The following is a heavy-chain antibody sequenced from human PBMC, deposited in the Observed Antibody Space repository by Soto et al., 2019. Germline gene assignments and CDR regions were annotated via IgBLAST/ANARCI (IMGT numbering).Heavy chain of an antibody. D-gene: IGHD3-22*01. Sequence: GASVKVSCKASGYTFTSYGISWVRQAPGQGLEWMGWISAYNGNTNYAQKLQGRVTMTTDTSTSTAYMELRSLRSDDTAVYYCARAYYYDSSGPHHGMFRNLLDPWGQGTLVTVSS. J-gene: IGHJ5*02. CDR1: GYTFTSYG. CDR2: ISAYNGNT. V-gene: IGHV1-18*01. CDR3: ARAYYYDSSGPHHGMFRNLLDP.